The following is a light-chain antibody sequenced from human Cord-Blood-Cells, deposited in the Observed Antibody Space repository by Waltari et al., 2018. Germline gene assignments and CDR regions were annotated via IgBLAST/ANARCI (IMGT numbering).Light chain of an antibody. CDR3: QQRSNWHT. Sequence: EIVLTQSPATLSLSPGERATLSCRASQSVSSYLAWYQQKPGQAPRLLIYDAPNRATGIPARFSGSGSGTDFTLTISSLEPEDFAVYYCQQRSNWHTFGQGTKVEIK. CDR2: DAP. J-gene: IGKJ1*01. V-gene: IGKV3-11*01. CDR1: QSVSSY.